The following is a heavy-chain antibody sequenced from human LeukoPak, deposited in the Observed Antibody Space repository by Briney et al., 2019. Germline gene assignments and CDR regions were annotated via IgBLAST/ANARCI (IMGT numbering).Heavy chain of an antibody. Sequence: SETLSLTCAVYGGSFSGYYWSWIRQPPGKGLEWIGEINHSGSTNYNPSLKSRVTISVDTSKNQFSLKLSSVTAADTAVYYCARVGYSSSWIDYWGQRTLVTVSS. J-gene: IGHJ4*02. CDR1: GGSFSGYY. V-gene: IGHV4-34*01. D-gene: IGHD6-13*01. CDR3: ARVGYSSSWIDY. CDR2: INHSGST.